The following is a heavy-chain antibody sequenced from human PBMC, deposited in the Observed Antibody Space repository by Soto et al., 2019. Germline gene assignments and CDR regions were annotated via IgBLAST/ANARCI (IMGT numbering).Heavy chain of an antibody. V-gene: IGHV1-69*13. Sequence: SVEVSCDASGGTFSSCAISWVRQAPGQGLEWMGGIIPIFGTANYAQKFQGRVTITADESTSTAYMELSSLRSEDTAVYYCARFLVVTPVLSAFDIWGQGTMVTVSS. CDR1: GGTFSSCA. D-gene: IGHD3-22*01. CDR2: IIPIFGTA. J-gene: IGHJ3*02. CDR3: ARFLVVTPVLSAFDI.